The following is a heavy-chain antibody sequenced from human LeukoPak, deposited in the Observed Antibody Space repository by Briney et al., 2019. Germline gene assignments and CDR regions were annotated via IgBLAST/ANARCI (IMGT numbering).Heavy chain of an antibody. J-gene: IGHJ4*02. CDR3: AREDIVVVPAAARAYYFDY. Sequence: GGSLRLSCAASGFTFSSYSMNWVRQAPGKGLEWVSYISSSSSTIYYADSVKGRFTISRDNAKDSLYLQMNSPRAEDTAVYYCAREDIVVVPAAARAYYFDYWGQGTLVTVSS. D-gene: IGHD2-2*01. CDR1: GFTFSSYS. CDR2: ISSSSSTI. V-gene: IGHV3-48*04.